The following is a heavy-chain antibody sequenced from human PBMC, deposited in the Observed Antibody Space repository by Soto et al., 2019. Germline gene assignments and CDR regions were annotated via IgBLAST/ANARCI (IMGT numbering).Heavy chain of an antibody. CDR3: ARGPSIVVVPAAPYNWFDP. V-gene: IGHV1-2*02. CDR1: GYTFTGYY. J-gene: IGHJ5*02. CDR2: INPNSGGT. Sequence: GXSVKVSCKASGYTFTGYYMHWVRQAPVQGLEWMGWINPNSGGTNYAQKFQGRVTMTRDTSISTAYMELSRLRSDDTAVYYCARGPSIVVVPAAPYNWFDPWGQGTLVTVSS. D-gene: IGHD2-2*01.